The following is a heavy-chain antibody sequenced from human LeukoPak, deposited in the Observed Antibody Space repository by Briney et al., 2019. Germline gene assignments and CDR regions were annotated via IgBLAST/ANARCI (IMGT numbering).Heavy chain of an antibody. J-gene: IGHJ4*02. CDR1: GFNFGIYS. Sequence: GGSLRLSCAASGFNFGIYSLNWVRQAPGKGLEWLSYISAGSTIYYADSVKGRFTISRDNANNLLYLQMNSLRAEDTAVYYCARDLFGTYDSDYWGQGILVTVSS. CDR3: ARDLFGTYDSDY. V-gene: IGHV3-48*01. D-gene: IGHD5-12*01. CDR2: ISAGSTI.